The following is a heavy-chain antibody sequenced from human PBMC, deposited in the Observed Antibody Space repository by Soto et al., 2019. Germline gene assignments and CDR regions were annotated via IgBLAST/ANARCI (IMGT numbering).Heavy chain of an antibody. CDR1: GYSFTSYW. Sequence: LKISCKGSGYSFTSYWISWVRQMPGKGLEWMGRIDPSDSYTNYSPSFQGHVTISADKSISTAYLQWSSLKASDTAMYYCARQFGTLVRGAYYYYGMDVWGQGTTVTVSS. CDR2: IDPSDSYT. CDR3: ARQFGTLVRGAYYYYGMDV. J-gene: IGHJ6*02. V-gene: IGHV5-10-1*01. D-gene: IGHD3-10*01.